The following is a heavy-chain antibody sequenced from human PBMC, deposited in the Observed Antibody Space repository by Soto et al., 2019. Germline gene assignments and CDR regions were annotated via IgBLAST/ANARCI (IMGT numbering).Heavy chain of an antibody. Sequence: SETLSLTCAVYGGSFSGYYWSWIRQPPGKGLEWIGEINHSGSTNYNPSLKSRVTISVDTSKNQFSLKLSSVTAADTAVYYCAGINWNYYLDYWGQGTLVTVSS. CDR3: AGINWNYYLDY. J-gene: IGHJ4*02. D-gene: IGHD1-1*01. V-gene: IGHV4-34*01. CDR1: GGSFSGYY. CDR2: INHSGST.